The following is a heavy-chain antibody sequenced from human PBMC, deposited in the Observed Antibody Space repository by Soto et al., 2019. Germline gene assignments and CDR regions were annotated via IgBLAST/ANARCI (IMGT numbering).Heavy chain of an antibody. Sequence: QVQLVESGGGVVQPGRSLRLSCAASGFTFSSYGMHWVRQAPGKGLEWVAVISYDGNKKYYADSVKGRFTISRDNSKXXLXXQMNSLRAEDTAVYYCAKDEVLVEVVARDYYGMDVWGQGTTVTVSS. V-gene: IGHV3-30*18. CDR2: ISYDGNKK. CDR1: GFTFSSYG. D-gene: IGHD2-15*01. CDR3: AKDEVLVEVVARDYYGMDV. J-gene: IGHJ6*02.